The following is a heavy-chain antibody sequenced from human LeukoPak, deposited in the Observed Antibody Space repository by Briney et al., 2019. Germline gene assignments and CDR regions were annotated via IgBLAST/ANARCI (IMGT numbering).Heavy chain of an antibody. CDR1: GFTFSSYS. J-gene: IGHJ5*02. CDR2: ISSSSSYI. Sequence: PGGSLRLSCAASGFTFSSYSMNWVRQAPGKGLEWVSSISSSSSYIYYADSVKGRFSISRDNAKNSLYLQMNSLRAEDTAVYYCAPYSGDWFDPWGQGTLVTVSS. V-gene: IGHV3-21*01. CDR3: APYSGDWFDP. D-gene: IGHD4-11*01.